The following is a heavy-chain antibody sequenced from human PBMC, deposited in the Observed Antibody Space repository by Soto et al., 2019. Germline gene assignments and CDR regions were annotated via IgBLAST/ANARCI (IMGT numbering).Heavy chain of an antibody. CDR3: ARQGDMAAAPADAFDI. D-gene: IGHD6-19*01. Sequence: GESLKISCKGSGKTFINHLVACVRQLPGKGLAGTALTYPGDSDARYSPSFGGQVTISVDKSTTTPYLQWSSLEASDSAMYYCARQGDMAAAPADAFDIWGQGTMVTVS. J-gene: IGHJ3*02. CDR1: GKTFINHL. V-gene: IGHV5-51*01. CDR2: TYPGDSDA.